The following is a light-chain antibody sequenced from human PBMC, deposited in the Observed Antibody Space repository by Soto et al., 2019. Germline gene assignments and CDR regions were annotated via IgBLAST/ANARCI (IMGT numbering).Light chain of an antibody. V-gene: IGKV1-39*01. CDR2: AAS. CDR3: QQTYGPSRA. CDR1: QSISSY. Sequence: DIQLTQSPSSLSASVGERVTITCRASQSISSYLNWYQQKPGKATKLLIYAASSLQSGVPSRFSGSGYRRDFTLILIRLTPEQFASYYCQQTYGPSRAVGQATKLQ. J-gene: IGKJ2*01.